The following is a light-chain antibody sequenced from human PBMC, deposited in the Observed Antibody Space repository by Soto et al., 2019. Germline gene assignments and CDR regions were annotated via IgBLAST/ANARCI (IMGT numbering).Light chain of an antibody. CDR3: QQYGSAPYA. V-gene: IGKV3-20*01. CDR1: QSVSSNY. CDR2: GAS. J-gene: IGKJ2*01. Sequence: IVLTQSPGTLSSSAGERATLSCRASQSVSSNYLAWYQQRPGQTPRLLIYGASTRATGIPDTFIGSGSVTDFTITISRLEHADFAVSYCQQYGSAPYAVGQGTRLEI.